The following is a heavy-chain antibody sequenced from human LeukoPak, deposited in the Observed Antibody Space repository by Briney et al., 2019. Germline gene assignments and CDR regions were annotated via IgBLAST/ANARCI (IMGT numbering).Heavy chain of an antibody. V-gene: IGHV3-64*01. CDR1: GFTFSSYG. J-gene: IGHJ6*03. CDR3: ARDSLRVRYSSSGGYYYYMDV. Sequence: GGSLRLSCAASGFTFSSYGMHWVRQAPGKGLEYVSAISSNGGSTYYANSVKGRFTISRDNSKNTLYLQMGSLRAEDMAVYYCARDSLRVRYSSSGGYYYYMDVWGKGTTVTVSS. D-gene: IGHD6-13*01. CDR2: ISSNGGST.